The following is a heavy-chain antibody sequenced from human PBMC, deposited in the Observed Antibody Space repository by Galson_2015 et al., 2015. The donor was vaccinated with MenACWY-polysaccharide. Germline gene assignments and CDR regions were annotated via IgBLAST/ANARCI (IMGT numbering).Heavy chain of an antibody. CDR3: ARGNGDVRGCWRAYYCDY. CDR2: IDSDTGNT. J-gene: IGHJ4*02. CDR1: GYSFTNYG. V-gene: IGHV1-18*04. D-gene: IGHD6-19*01. Sequence: SVKVSCKASGYSFTNYGINWVRQAPGQGLEWMGWIDSDTGNTKYAQKVQGRITLTTDTSTSTAYMDLTTLGSDDTAVYYCARGNGDVRGCWRAYYCDYWSQGTLVTVTS.